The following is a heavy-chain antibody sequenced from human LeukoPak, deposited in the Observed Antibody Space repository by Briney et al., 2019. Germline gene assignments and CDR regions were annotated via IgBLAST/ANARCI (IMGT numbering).Heavy chain of an antibody. V-gene: IGHV3-33*01. CDR2: IWYDGSNK. Sequence: GGSLRLSCAASGFTFSSYGMHWVPQAPGKGLEWVAVIWYDGSNKYYADSVKGRFTISRDNSKNTLYLQMNSLRAEDTAVYYCARDEDIVVVPAADHPNYFDYWGQGTLVTVSS. D-gene: IGHD2-2*01. J-gene: IGHJ4*02. CDR3: ARDEDIVVVPAADHPNYFDY. CDR1: GFTFSSYG.